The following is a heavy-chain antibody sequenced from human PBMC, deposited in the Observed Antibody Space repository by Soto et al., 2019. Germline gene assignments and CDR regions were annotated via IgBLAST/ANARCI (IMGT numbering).Heavy chain of an antibody. CDR1: GFTFSSYG. CDR3: AKDVLRFLEWLAFYGMDV. V-gene: IGHV3-30*18. D-gene: IGHD3-3*01. J-gene: IGHJ6*02. Sequence: QVQLVESGGGVVQPGRSLRLSCAASGFTFSSYGMHWVRQAPGKGLEWVAVISYDGSNKYYADSVKGRFTISRDNSKNTLYRQMNSLGAEDTAVYYCAKDVLRFLEWLAFYGMDVWGQGTTVTVSS. CDR2: ISYDGSNK.